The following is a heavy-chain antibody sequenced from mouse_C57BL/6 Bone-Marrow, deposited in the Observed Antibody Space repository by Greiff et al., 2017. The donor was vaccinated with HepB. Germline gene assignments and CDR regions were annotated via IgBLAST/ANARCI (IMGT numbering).Heavy chain of an antibody. D-gene: IGHD2-1*01. CDR1: GYTFTSDW. J-gene: IGHJ2*01. CDR3: ARGNPDY. CDR2: IHPNSGST. Sequence: VKLQQPGAELVKPGASVKLSCRASGYTFTSDWMHGVKQRPGQGLEWIGMIHPNSGSTNYNEKFKSKATLTVDKSSSTAYMQLSSLTSEDSAVYYCARGNPDYWGQGTTLTVSS. V-gene: IGHV1-64*01.